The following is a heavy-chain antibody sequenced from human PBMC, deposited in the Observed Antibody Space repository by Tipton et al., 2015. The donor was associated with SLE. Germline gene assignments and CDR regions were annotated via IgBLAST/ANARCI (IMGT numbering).Heavy chain of an antibody. V-gene: IGHV4-4*02. J-gene: IGHJ4*02. Sequence: TLSLTCVVPGGSISSDNWWSWVRQPPGKGLEWIGSGSHSGRTYYNPSLESRATVSVDPSKTQVRLHLTSVSAADTALYYCARVDAGGISGAFDLWGQGTLVSVSS. CDR2: GSHSGRT. CDR3: ARVDAGGISGAFDL. D-gene: IGHD1-26*01. CDR1: GGSISSDNW.